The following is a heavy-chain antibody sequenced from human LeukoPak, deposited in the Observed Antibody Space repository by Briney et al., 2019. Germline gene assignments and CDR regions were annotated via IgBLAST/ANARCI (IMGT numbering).Heavy chain of an antibody. J-gene: IGHJ4*02. D-gene: IGHD2-2*01. CDR3: AKGDIVVVPAGNPCDY. CDR2: ISGSGGST. V-gene: IGHV3-23*01. Sequence: GGSLRLSCAASGFTFSSYAMSWVRQAPGKGLEWVSAISGSGGSTYYADSVKGRFTISRDNSKNTLYLQMNSLRAEDTAVYYCAKGDIVVVPAGNPCDYWGQGTLVTVSS. CDR1: GFTFSSYA.